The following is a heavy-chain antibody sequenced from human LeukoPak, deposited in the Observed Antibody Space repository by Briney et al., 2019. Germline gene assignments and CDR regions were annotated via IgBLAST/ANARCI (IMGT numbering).Heavy chain of an antibody. D-gene: IGHD1-26*01. CDR2: IYYSGST. Sequence: SETLSLTCTVSGGSISSGGYYWSWIRQPPGKGLEWIGYIYYSGSTNNNPSLKSRVTISVDTSKNQFSLKLSSVTAADTAVYYCARRRVGATHFDYWGQGTLVTVSS. J-gene: IGHJ4*02. CDR3: ARRRVGATHFDY. CDR1: GGSISSGGYY. V-gene: IGHV4-61*08.